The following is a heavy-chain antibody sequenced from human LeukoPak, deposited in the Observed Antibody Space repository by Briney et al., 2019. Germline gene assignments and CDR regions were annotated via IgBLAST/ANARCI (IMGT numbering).Heavy chain of an antibody. CDR1: GYSISSGYY. Sequence: SETLSLTCTVSGYSISSGYYWGWIRQPPGKGLEWIGSMYHSGSTSYNPSLKSRVTISVDTSKNQLSLKLSSVTAADTAVYYCARDRCSGTSCYYGVDYWGQGTLVTVSS. V-gene: IGHV4-38-2*02. J-gene: IGHJ4*02. CDR3: ARDRCSGTSCYYGVDY. D-gene: IGHD2-2*01. CDR2: MYHSGST.